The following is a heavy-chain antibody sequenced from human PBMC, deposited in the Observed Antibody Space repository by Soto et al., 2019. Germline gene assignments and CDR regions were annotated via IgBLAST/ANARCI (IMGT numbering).Heavy chain of an antibody. V-gene: IGHV4-59*01. CDR2: IYYSGST. Sequence: QVQLQESGPGLVKPSETLSLTCVVSGGSLSSYYWSWIRQPPGKGLEWIGYIYYSGSTNYNPSLKSRVTISVHTSTIQFSLKLSSVTAADTAVYYSARTWGSTKHYWGRGTLVTVSS. J-gene: IGHJ4*02. D-gene: IGHD3-16*01. CDR1: GGSLSSYY. CDR3: ARTWGSTKHY.